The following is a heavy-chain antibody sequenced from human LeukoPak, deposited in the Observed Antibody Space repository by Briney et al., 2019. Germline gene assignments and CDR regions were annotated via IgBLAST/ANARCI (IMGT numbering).Heavy chain of an antibody. CDR1: GFTFDDYG. V-gene: IGHV3-20*04. J-gene: IGHJ6*03. D-gene: IGHD1-26*01. CDR3: ARTTIYYYYMDV. CDR2: INWDGGST. Sequence: GGSLRLSCAASGFTFDDYGMSWVRQAPGKGLEWVSSINWDGGSTGYADSVKGRFTISRDNAKNSLYLQMDSLRAEDTALYYCARTTIYYYYMDVWGKGTTVTVSS.